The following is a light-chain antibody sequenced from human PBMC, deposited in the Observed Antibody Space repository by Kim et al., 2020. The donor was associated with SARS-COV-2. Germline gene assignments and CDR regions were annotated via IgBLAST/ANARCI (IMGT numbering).Light chain of an antibody. J-gene: IGKJ2*01. CDR3: QQRSNWRGYT. Sequence: EVVLTQSPATLSLSPGERATLSCRASQSVSSDLAWYQQKAGQAPRLLIYDSSSRATGIPARFSGSGSGTDFTLTISSLEPEDSAVYYCQQRSNWRGYTFGQGTKLEI. V-gene: IGKV3-11*01. CDR1: QSVSSD. CDR2: DSS.